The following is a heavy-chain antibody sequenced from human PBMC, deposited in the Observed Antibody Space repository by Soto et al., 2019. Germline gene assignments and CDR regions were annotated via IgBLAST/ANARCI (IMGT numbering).Heavy chain of an antibody. D-gene: IGHD6-6*01. J-gene: IGHJ4*02. CDR2: IYYSGST. CDR3: ARKYSPPYYFDY. CDR1: GGSISSSSYY. V-gene: IGHV4-39*01. Sequence: SETLSLTCTVSGGSISSSSYYWGWIRQPPGKGLEWIGSIYYSGSTYYNPSLKSRVTISVDTSKNQFSLKLSSVTAADTAVYYCARKYSPPYYFDYWGQGTLVTFSS.